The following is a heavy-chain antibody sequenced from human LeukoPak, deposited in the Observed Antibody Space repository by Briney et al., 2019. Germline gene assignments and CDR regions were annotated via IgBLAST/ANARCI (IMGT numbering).Heavy chain of an antibody. J-gene: IGHJ3*02. Sequence: GGSLRLSCAASGFTFSSYAMSWVRQAPGKGLEWVSAISGSGGSTYYADSVKGRFTISRDNSKNTLYLQMNSLRAEDTAGYYCAKVTGPYCSGGSCYGDDAFDIWGQGTMVTVSS. D-gene: IGHD2-15*01. CDR1: GFTFSSYA. V-gene: IGHV3-23*01. CDR3: AKVTGPYCSGGSCYGDDAFDI. CDR2: ISGSGGST.